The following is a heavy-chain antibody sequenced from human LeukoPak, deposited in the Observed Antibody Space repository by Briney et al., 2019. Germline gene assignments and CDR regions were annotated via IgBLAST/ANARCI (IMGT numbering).Heavy chain of an antibody. CDR1: VGSFSGYY. CDR3: ARGQYSYSLRSRIYYYGMDV. Sequence: KPSETLSLTCAVYVGSFSGYYWSWIRQPPGKGLEWIGEINHSGSTNYNPSLKSRVTISVDTSKNQFSLKLSSVTAADTAVYYCARGQYSYSLRSRIYYYGMDVWGPGTTVTVSS. D-gene: IGHD5-18*01. J-gene: IGHJ6*02. CDR2: INHSGST. V-gene: IGHV4-34*01.